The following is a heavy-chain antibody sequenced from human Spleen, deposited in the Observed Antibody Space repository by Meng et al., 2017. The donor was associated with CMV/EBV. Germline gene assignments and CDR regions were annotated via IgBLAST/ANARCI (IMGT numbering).Heavy chain of an antibody. J-gene: IGHJ4*02. Sequence: SCKASGDTFTSYYMHWVRQAPGQGLEWMGIINPSGGSTSYAQKFQGRVTMTRDTSTSTVYMELSSLRSEDTAVYYCARGGRRELHDYWGQGTLVTVSS. V-gene: IGHV1-46*01. CDR3: ARGGRRELHDY. CDR2: INPSGGST. D-gene: IGHD1-26*01. CDR1: GDTFTSYY.